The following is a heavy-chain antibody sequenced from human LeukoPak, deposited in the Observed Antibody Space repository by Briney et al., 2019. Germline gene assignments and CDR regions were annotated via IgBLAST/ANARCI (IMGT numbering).Heavy chain of an antibody. CDR2: IYYSGST. CDR1: GGSISSSSYY. J-gene: IGHJ5*02. D-gene: IGHD6-13*01. Sequence: PSETLSLTCTVSGGSISSSSYYWGWIRQPPGKGLEWIGSIYYSGSTYYSPSLKSRVTISVDTSKNQFSLKLSSVTAADTAVYYCSRKDQQLVRGNWFDPWGQGTLVAVSS. V-gene: IGHV4-39*01. CDR3: SRKDQQLVRGNWFDP.